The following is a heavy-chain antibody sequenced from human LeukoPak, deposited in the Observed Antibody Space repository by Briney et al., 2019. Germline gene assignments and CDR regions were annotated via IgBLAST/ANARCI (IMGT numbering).Heavy chain of an antibody. J-gene: IGHJ4*02. D-gene: IGHD6-13*01. CDR3: ARGPYSSSWYPPRDY. CDR1: GGTFSSYA. Sequence: GASVKVSCKASGGTFSSYAISWVRQAPGQGLEWMGIINPSGGSTSYAQKFQGRVTMTRDTSTSTVYMELSSLRSEDTAVYYCARGPYSSSWYPPRDYWGQGTLVTVSS. CDR2: INPSGGST. V-gene: IGHV1-46*01.